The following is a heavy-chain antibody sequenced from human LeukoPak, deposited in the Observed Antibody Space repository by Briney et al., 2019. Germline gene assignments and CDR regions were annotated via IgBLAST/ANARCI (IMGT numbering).Heavy chain of an antibody. CDR1: GFTFNTYA. V-gene: IGHV3-30*04. CDR3: ARSLSSRFSGPRRPYYFDS. J-gene: IGHJ4*02. D-gene: IGHD3-16*02. Sequence: GSLRLSCAASGFTFNTYAIHWVRQAPGKGLEWVAVISYDGTNKYYADSVKGRFTISTDNSKNTLYLQMNSLRAEDTAVYYCARSLSSRFSGPRRPYYFDSWGQGTLVTVSS. CDR2: ISYDGTNK.